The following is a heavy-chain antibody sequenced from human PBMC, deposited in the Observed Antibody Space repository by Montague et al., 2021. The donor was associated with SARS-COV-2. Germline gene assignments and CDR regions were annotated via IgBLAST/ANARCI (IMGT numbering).Heavy chain of an antibody. CDR2: IYYSGST. CDR1: GGSISSSSYY. Sequence: SETLSLTCTVSGGSISSSSYYWGWIRQPPGKGLEWIGSIYYSGSTYYNPSLKSRVTISVDTSKNQFSLKLSSVTAADTAVYYCARVWRQQLVQLSGMDAGGQGTRVTVSS. D-gene: IGHD6-13*01. J-gene: IGHJ6*02. CDR3: ARVWRQQLVQLSGMDA. V-gene: IGHV4-39*07.